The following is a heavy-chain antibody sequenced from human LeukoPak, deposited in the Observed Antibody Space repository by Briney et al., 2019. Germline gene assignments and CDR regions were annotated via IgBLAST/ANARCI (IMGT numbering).Heavy chain of an antibody. Sequence: GGSLRLSCAASGLSVTNTYMTWVRQAPGKGLEWVSVIYSSGGTNYADSLKGRFSISRDNSKNTLYLQMNSLRAEDTAVYYCVAEDTYWGQGTLVTVSS. J-gene: IGHJ4*02. CDR1: GLSVTNTY. CDR3: VAEDTY. V-gene: IGHV3-53*01. D-gene: IGHD5-18*01. CDR2: IYSSGGT.